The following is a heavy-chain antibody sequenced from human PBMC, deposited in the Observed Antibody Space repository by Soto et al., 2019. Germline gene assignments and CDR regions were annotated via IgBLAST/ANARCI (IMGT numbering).Heavy chain of an antibody. CDR3: ARSQWELLSWFDY. D-gene: IGHD1-26*01. Sequence: GGSLRLSCAASGFTFSSYAMSWVRQAPGKGLEWVSAISGSGGSTYYADSVKGRFTISRDNSKNTLYLQMNSLRAEDTAVYYCARSQWELLSWFDYWGQGTLVTVSS. CDR1: GFTFSSYA. V-gene: IGHV3-23*01. J-gene: IGHJ4*02. CDR2: ISGSGGST.